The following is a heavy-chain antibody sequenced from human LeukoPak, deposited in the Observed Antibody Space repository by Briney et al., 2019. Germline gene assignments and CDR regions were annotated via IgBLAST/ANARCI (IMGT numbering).Heavy chain of an antibody. Sequence: GGSLRLSCAASGFTFRSNTMSWVRQAPGKGLEWVSAISGSGGSTYYADSVKGRFTISRDNSKNTLYLQMNSLRAEDTAVYYCAKDRTIFGVVNPADFDYWGQGTLVTVSS. CDR1: GFTFRSNT. J-gene: IGHJ4*02. CDR3: AKDRTIFGVVNPADFDY. CDR2: ISGSGGST. V-gene: IGHV3-23*01. D-gene: IGHD3-3*01.